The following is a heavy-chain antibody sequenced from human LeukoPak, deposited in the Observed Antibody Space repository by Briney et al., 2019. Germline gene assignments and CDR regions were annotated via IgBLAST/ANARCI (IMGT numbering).Heavy chain of an antibody. J-gene: IGHJ4*02. CDR2: INHSGST. D-gene: IGHD3-3*01. Sequence: SETLSLTCAVYGGSFSGYYWSWIRQPPGKGLECIGEINHSGSTNYNPSLKSRVTISVDTSNNQFSLKLSSVTAAATAVYYCASLYYDFWSGYSAPPNYWGQGTLVTVSS. CDR3: ASLYYDFWSGYSAPPNY. V-gene: IGHV4-34*01. CDR1: GGSFSGYY.